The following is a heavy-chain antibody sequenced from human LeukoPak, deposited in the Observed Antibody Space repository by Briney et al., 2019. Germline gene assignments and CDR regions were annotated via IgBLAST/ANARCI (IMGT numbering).Heavy chain of an antibody. CDR3: AKWSGNRPLYYFDY. Sequence: GTSLRLSCATSGFTFTCCGMHWVRQASGKGLEWVAAISSSDGNSEYYADSVKGRFTISRDNSKNTVYLQMNSLRADDTAVYYCAKWSGNRPLYYFDYWGQGTLVTVSS. CDR2: ISSSDGNSE. CDR1: GFTFTCCG. D-gene: IGHD3-3*01. V-gene: IGHV3-30*18. J-gene: IGHJ4*02.